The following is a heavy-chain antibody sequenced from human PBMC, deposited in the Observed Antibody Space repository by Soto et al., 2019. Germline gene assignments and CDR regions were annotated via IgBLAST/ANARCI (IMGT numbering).Heavy chain of an antibody. CDR1: GFTFSSYS. D-gene: IGHD2-8*02. CDR2: ISSSSYI. J-gene: IGHJ4*02. CDR3: ARALVGDYYFDY. V-gene: IGHV3-21*01. Sequence: EVQLVESGGGLVKPGGSLRLSCAASGFTFSSYSMNWVRQAPGKGLEWVSSISSSSYIYYADSVKGRFTISRDNAKNSLYLQMNSLRAEDTAVYYCARALVGDYYFDYWGQGTLVTVSS.